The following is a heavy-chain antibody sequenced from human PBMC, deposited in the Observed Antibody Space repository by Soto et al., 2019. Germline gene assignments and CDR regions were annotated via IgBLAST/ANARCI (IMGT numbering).Heavy chain of an antibody. Sequence: EVQLLESGGGLVQPGGSLRLSCAASGFTFSSYAMSWVRQAPGKGLEWVSAISGSGGSTYYADSVKGRFTISRDNSKNTLYLQMNSLRAEDTAVYYCAKGGDIVVVVAATLTRLNYYGMDVWGQGTTVTVSS. J-gene: IGHJ6*02. D-gene: IGHD2-15*01. CDR1: GFTFSSYA. CDR3: AKGGDIVVVVAATLTRLNYYGMDV. CDR2: ISGSGGST. V-gene: IGHV3-23*01.